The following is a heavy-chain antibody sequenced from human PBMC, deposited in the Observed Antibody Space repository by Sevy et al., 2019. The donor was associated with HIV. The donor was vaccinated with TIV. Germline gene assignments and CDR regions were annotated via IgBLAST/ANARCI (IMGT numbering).Heavy chain of an antibody. V-gene: IGHV3-23*01. J-gene: IGHJ3*02. CDR2: IFRSGDNT. D-gene: IGHD3-22*01. CDR3: AGARYDSSDCLDAFDI. CDR1: GFTFNNYA. Sequence: GGSLRLSCAASGFTFNNYAMNWVRQAPGKGLDWVSTIFRSGDNTYYADSVKGRFTISRDNSNNMVSLQMNSLRAEDAALYYCAGARYDSSDCLDAFDIWGQGTVVTVS.